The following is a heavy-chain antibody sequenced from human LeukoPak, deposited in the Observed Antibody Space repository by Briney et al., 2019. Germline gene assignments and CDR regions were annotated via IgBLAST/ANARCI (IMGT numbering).Heavy chain of an antibody. CDR2: IYSGSTT. CDR3: ATSRDGYIPDY. V-gene: IGHV3-53*01. D-gene: IGHD5-24*01. CDR1: GXSVGNNY. Sequence: GGSLRLSCAASGXSVGNNYMAWVRQAPGKGPEWVSVIYSGSTTMYADSVKGRFTISRDNSKNTLYLQLNSLRTEDTAVYFCATSRDGYIPDYWGQGTLVTVSS. J-gene: IGHJ4*02.